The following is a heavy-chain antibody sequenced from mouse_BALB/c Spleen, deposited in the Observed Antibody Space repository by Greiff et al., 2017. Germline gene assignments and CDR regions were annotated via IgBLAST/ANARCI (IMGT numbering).Heavy chain of an antibody. Sequence: EVQLQESGPSLVKPSQTLSLTCSVTGDSITSGYWNWIRKFPGNKLEYMGYISYSGSTYYNPSLKSRISITRDTSKNQYYLQLNSVTTEDTATYYCARDHYYGSSYGAMDYWGQGTSVTVSS. CDR1: GDSITSGY. J-gene: IGHJ4*01. V-gene: IGHV3-8*02. CDR2: ISYSGST. CDR3: ARDHYYGSSYGAMDY. D-gene: IGHD1-1*01.